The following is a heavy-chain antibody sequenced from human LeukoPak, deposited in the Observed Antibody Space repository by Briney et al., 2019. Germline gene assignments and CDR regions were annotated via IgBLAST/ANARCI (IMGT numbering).Heavy chain of an antibody. J-gene: IGHJ4*02. CDR1: GGSFSGYF. CDR3: ARSVWLGNDY. CDR2: INHSGST. V-gene: IGHV4-34*01. D-gene: IGHD6-19*01. Sequence: KPSETLSLTCAVYGGSFSGYFWSWIRQPPGKGLEWIGEINHSGSTNYNPSLKSRVTISVDTSKNQSSLKLSSVTAADTAVYYCARSVWLGNDYWGQGTLVTVSS.